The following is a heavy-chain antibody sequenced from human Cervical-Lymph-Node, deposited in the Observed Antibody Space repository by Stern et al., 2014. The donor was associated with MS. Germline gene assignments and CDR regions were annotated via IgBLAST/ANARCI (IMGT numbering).Heavy chain of an antibody. V-gene: IGHV3-30*18. CDR3: AKYSSSSLGMDV. CDR2: ISYDGSYK. CDR1: GFTFSCCC. Sequence: QVQLVESGGGVVQPGRSLRLTCAASGFTFSCCCMHWVRQTPGKGLEWVAVISYDGSYKYYGDSVKGRFTISRDNSKNTLYLQMNSLRAEDTAVYYCAKYSSSSLGMDVWGQGTTVTVSS. J-gene: IGHJ6*02. D-gene: IGHD6-13*01.